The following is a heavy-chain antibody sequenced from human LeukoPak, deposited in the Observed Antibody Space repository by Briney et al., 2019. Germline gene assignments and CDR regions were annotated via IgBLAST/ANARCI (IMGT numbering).Heavy chain of an antibody. J-gene: IGHJ4*02. CDR2: ISGSGGST. CDR1: GFTFGDYA. D-gene: IGHD5-12*01. V-gene: IGHV3-23*01. CDR3: AKEDSGYDSNYFDY. Sequence: PGRSLRLSCTASGFTFGDYAMSWVRQAPGKGLEWVSAISGSGGSTYYADSVKGRFTISRDNSKNTLYLQMNSLRAEDTAVYYCAKEDSGYDSNYFDYWGQGTLVTVSS.